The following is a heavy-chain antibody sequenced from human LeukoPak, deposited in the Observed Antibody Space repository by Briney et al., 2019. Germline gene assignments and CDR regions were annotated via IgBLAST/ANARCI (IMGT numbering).Heavy chain of an antibody. CDR1: GGSFSGYS. D-gene: IGHD2-21*01. CDR3: ARVFTDAFDI. J-gene: IGHJ3*02. CDR2: IYHSGNI. Sequence: SETLSLTCAVYGGSFSGYSWSWIRQPPGKGLEWIGFIYHSGNIYYNPSLRGRVTISEDRSKNQFSLNLSSVTAADTAVYYCARVFTDAFDIWGQGTMVTVSS. V-gene: IGHV4-30-2*01.